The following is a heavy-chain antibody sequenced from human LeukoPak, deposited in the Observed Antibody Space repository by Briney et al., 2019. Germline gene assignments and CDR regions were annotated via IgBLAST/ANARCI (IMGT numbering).Heavy chain of an antibody. J-gene: IGHJ4*02. Sequence: SETLSLTCAVYGGSFSGYYWSWIRQPPGKGLEWIGEINHGGSTNYNPSLKSRVTISLDTSKNQFSLKLSSVTAADTAVYYCARGYGSGSYYPYWGQGTLVAVSS. CDR1: GGSFSGYY. CDR2: INHGGST. D-gene: IGHD3-10*01. V-gene: IGHV4-34*01. CDR3: ARGYGSGSYYPY.